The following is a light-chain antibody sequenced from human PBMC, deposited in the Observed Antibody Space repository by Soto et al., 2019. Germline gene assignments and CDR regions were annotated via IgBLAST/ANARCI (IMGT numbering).Light chain of an antibody. CDR1: QSVSSY. Sequence: EIVLTQSPATLSLSPGERATLSCRASQSVSSYLAWNQQKPGQAPRLLIYDASNRATGIPARFSGSGSGTDFTLTISSLEPEDFAVYYCQQRSNWPPQGTFGPWTKVDIK. J-gene: IGKJ3*01. CDR3: QQRSNWPPQGT. V-gene: IGKV3-11*01. CDR2: DAS.